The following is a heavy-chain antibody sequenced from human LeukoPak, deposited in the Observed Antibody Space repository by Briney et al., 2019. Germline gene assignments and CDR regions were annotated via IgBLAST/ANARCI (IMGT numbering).Heavy chain of an antibody. V-gene: IGHV4-34*01. CDR3: ASPADACGGDCYLN. J-gene: IGHJ4*02. CDR2: INHSGST. D-gene: IGHD2-21*02. Sequence: SETLSLTCTVSGGSISSYYWSWIRQPPGKGLEWIGEINHSGSTNYNPSLKSRVTISVDTSKNQFSLKLSSVTAADTAVYYCASPADACGGDCYLNWGQGTLVTVSS. CDR1: GGSISSYY.